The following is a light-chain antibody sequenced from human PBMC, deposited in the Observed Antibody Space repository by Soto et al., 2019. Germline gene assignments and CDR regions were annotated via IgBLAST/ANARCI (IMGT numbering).Light chain of an antibody. V-gene: IGKV3-11*01. J-gene: IGKJ5*01. CDR3: QQRSNWSIT. Sequence: DIVLTQSPATLSLSPGERATLSCRASQSVSSYLAWYQQKPGQAPRLLIYDASNRATGIPARFSGSVSGTDGTITISSLEKEDGSVYYCQQRSNWSITFGQGTRLEIK. CDR2: DAS. CDR1: QSVSSY.